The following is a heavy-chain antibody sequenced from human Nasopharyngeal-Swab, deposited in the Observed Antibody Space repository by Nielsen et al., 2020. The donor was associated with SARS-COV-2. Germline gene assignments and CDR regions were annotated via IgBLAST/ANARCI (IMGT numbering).Heavy chain of an antibody. CDR3: ARGRGGGYDPWGYYYYDMDV. D-gene: IGHD5-12*01. J-gene: IGHJ6*02. V-gene: IGHV3-23*01. Sequence: GESLKISCAASGFTFSNHAMGWVRQTPGKGLEWVSVISDHGADTYYADSVKGRFTISRDNPKNSLYLQMNSLRAEDTAVYYCARGRGGGYDPWGYYYYDMDVWGHGTTVTVSS. CDR1: GFTFSNHA. CDR2: ISDHGADT.